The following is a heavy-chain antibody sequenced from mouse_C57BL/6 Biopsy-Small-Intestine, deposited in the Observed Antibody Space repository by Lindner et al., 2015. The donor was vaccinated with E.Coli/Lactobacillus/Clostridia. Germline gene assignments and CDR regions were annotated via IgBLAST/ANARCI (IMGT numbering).Heavy chain of an antibody. CDR1: GFNIKDDY. Sequence: QLQESGAELVRPGASIKLSCTASGFNIKDDYMHWVKQRPEQGLEWIGRIDPANDNTKYAPKFQGKATITADTSSNTAYLQLSSLTSEDTAVFYCARSYGNYVGMDYWGQGTSVTVSS. CDR3: ARSYGNYVGMDY. V-gene: IGHV14-3*01. D-gene: IGHD2-1*01. CDR2: IDPANDNT. J-gene: IGHJ4*01.